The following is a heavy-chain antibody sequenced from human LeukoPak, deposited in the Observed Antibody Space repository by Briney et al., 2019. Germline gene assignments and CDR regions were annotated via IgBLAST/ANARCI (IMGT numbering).Heavy chain of an antibody. Sequence: GASVKVSCKASGGTFSSYAISWVRQAPGQGLEWMGRIIPILGIANYAQKFQGRVTITADKSTSTAYMELRSLRSDDTAVYYCARDRFVTIFGVVIKGIPFDYWGQGTLVTVSS. CDR3: ARDRFVTIFGVVIKGIPFDY. D-gene: IGHD3-3*01. CDR2: IIPILGIA. J-gene: IGHJ4*02. CDR1: GGTFSSYA. V-gene: IGHV1-69*04.